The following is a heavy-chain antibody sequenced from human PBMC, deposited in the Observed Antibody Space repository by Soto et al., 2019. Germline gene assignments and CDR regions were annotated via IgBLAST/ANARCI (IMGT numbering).Heavy chain of an antibody. CDR2: ISYDGSNK. Sequence: QVQLVESGGGVVQPGRSLRLSCAASGFTFSSYAMHWVRQAPGKGLEWVAVISYDGSNKYYADSVKGRFTISRDNSKNTLYLQMNSLRAEDTAVYYCARDPSRYSSSWDYYFDYWGQGTLFTVSS. CDR1: GFTFSSYA. V-gene: IGHV3-30-3*01. J-gene: IGHJ4*02. CDR3: ARDPSRYSSSWDYYFDY. D-gene: IGHD6-13*01.